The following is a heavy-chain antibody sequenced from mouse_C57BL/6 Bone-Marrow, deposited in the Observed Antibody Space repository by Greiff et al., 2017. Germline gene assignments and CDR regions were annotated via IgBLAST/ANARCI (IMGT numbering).Heavy chain of an antibody. V-gene: IGHV1-19*01. CDR1: GYTFTDYY. Sequence: DVKLQESGPVLVKPGASVKMSCKASGYTFTDYYMNWVKQSHGKSLEWIGVINPYNGGTSYNQKFKGKATLTVDKSSSTAYMELNSLTSEDSAVYYCARRYYGSSYAMDYWGQGTSVTVSS. CDR3: ARRYYGSSYAMDY. J-gene: IGHJ4*01. CDR2: INPYNGGT. D-gene: IGHD1-1*01.